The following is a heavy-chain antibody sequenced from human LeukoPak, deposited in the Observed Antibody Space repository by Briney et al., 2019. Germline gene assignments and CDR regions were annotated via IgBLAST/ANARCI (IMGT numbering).Heavy chain of an antibody. J-gene: IGHJ4*02. V-gene: IGHV4-39*07. Sequence: PSETLSLTCTVSGGSISSGTYYWGWIRQPPGKGLEWIASIYYSGSTYYNPSLKSRVTISVDTSENQFSLEVSSVTAADTAVYYCARGPLWFGDQPLDYWGQGTLVTVSS. CDR2: IYYSGST. D-gene: IGHD3-10*01. CDR1: GGSISSGTYY. CDR3: ARGPLWFGDQPLDY.